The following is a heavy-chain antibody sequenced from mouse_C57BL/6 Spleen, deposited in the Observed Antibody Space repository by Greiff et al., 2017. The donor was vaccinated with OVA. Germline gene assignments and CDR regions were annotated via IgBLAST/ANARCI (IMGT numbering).Heavy chain of an antibody. D-gene: IGHD3-2*02. V-gene: IGHV10-1*01. J-gene: IGHJ3*01. Sequence: DVKLVESGGGLVQPKGSLKLSCAASGFSFNTYAMNWVRPAPGKGLEWVARIRSKSNNYATYYADSVKDRFTISRDDSESMLYLQMNNLKTEDTAMYYCVRRSSSGPFAYWGQGTLVTVSA. CDR1: GFSFNTYA. CDR3: VRRSSSGPFAY. CDR2: IRSKSNNYAT.